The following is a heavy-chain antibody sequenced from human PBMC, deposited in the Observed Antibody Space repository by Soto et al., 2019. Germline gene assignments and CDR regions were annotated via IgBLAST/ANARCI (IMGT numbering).Heavy chain of an antibody. CDR2: IIPMSGTT. V-gene: IGHV1-69*13. J-gene: IGHJ5*02. CDR1: GGTFSSHA. CDR3: ALAARQPPGFDP. Sequence: GASVKVSCKASGGTFSSHAVSWVRQAPGQGLEWMGGIIPMSGTTNYAQNFQGTVTITADEFTSTAYMEVSSLRSEDTAVYYCALAARQPPGFDPWGQGTLVTVSS. D-gene: IGHD2-2*01.